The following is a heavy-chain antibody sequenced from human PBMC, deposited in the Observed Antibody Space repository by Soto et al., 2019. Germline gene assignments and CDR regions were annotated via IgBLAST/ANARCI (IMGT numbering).Heavy chain of an antibody. CDR1: GFTFSNAW. Sequence: GGSLRLSCAASGFTFSNAWMSWVRQAPGKGLEWVGRIKSKTDGGTTDYAAPVKGRFTISRDDSKNTLYLQMNSLKTEDTAVYYCTTEYYYDSSGFHGSLGPLQHWGQGTLVTVSS. V-gene: IGHV3-15*01. D-gene: IGHD3-22*01. CDR2: IKSKTDGGTT. J-gene: IGHJ1*01. CDR3: TTEYYYDSSGFHGSLGPLQH.